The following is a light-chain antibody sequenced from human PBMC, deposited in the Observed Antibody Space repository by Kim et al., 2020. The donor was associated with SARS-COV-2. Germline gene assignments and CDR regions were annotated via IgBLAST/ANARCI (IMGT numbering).Light chain of an antibody. Sequence: VALGQTVRLTCQGDSLRSYYAIWYQQKPGQAPVLVIYGKNNRPSGIPDRFSGSSSGNTASLTITGAQAEDEADYYCNSRDSSGGRVFGGGTQLTVL. V-gene: IGLV3-19*01. CDR3: NSRDSSGGRV. CDR1: SLRSYY. J-gene: IGLJ3*02. CDR2: GKN.